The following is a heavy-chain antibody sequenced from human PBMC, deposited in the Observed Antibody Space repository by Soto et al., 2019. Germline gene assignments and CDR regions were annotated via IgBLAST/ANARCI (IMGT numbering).Heavy chain of an antibody. Sequence: QVQLVQSGVEVKKPGSSVKVSYKASGGTFSSYAISWVRQAPGQGLEWMGGIIPIFGTANYAQKFQGRVTITADESTSTAYMELSSLRSEDTAVYYCARAVCSSTSCYLYGDYNWFDPWGQGTLVTVSS. J-gene: IGHJ5*02. CDR1: GGTFSSYA. CDR2: IIPIFGTA. CDR3: ARAVCSSTSCYLYGDYNWFDP. V-gene: IGHV1-69*01. D-gene: IGHD2-2*01.